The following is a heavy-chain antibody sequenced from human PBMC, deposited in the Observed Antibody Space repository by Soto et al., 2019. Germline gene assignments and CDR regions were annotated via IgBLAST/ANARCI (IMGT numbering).Heavy chain of an antibody. J-gene: IGHJ5*02. V-gene: IGHV1-18*01. CDR1: GYTFTSYG. CDR3: ARDQLYYDFWSDPVGWFDP. Sequence: QVQLVQSGAEVKKPGASVKVSCKASGYTFTSYGISWVRQAPGQGLEWMGWISAYNGNTNSAQKLQGRVTMPTDTSTSTAYMELRSLRSDDTAVYYCARDQLYYDFWSDPVGWFDPWGQGTLVTVSS. D-gene: IGHD3-3*01. CDR2: ISAYNGNT.